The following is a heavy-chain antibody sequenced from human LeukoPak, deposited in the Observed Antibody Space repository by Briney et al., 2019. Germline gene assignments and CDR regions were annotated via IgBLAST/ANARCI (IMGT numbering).Heavy chain of an antibody. Sequence: PSETLSLTCTVSGGSISSYYWSWIRQPPGKGVEWIGYIYYSGSTNYNPSLKSRVTISVDTSKNQFSLELSSVTAADTAVYYCARHGDDSSGYFRLDYWGQGTLVTVSS. CDR1: GGSISSYY. CDR3: ARHGDDSSGYFRLDY. D-gene: IGHD3-22*01. CDR2: IYYSGST. J-gene: IGHJ4*02. V-gene: IGHV4-59*08.